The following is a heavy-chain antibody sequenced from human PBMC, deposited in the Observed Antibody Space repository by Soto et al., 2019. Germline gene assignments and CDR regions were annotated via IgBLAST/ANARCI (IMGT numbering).Heavy chain of an antibody. Sequence: EAQLVQSGGGLVQPGGSLQLSCAASGFTFGGSPVHWVRQASGKGLEWVGRIRSDSASSAIAYAASVRGRFTLSRDDSKNTAYLQVTTLKAEDTAQYSSALEGCRRTGCNSLDLGGKGTWVTV. CDR2: IRSDSASSAI. J-gene: IGHJ5*02. CDR1: GFTFGGSP. V-gene: IGHV3-73*01. CDR3: ALEGCRRTGCNSLDL.